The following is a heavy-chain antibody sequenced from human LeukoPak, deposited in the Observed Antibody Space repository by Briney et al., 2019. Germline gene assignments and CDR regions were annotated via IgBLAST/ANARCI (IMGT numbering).Heavy chain of an antibody. J-gene: IGHJ6*03. CDR1: GFTFDDYA. CDR2: ISWNSGSI. CDR3: ARDSSPPGVVKRGFAYYMDV. V-gene: IGHV3-9*01. Sequence: PGGSLRLSCAASGFTFDDYAMHWVRQAPGKGLEWVSGISWNSGSIGYADSVKGRFTISRDNAKNSLYLQMNSLRAEDTAVYYCARDSSPPGVVKRGFAYYMDVWGKGTTVTISS. D-gene: IGHD4-23*01.